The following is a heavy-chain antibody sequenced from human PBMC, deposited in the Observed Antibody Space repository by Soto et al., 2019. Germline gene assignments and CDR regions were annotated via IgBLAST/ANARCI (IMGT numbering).Heavy chain of an antibody. CDR1: GGSISGYY. V-gene: IGHV4-59*08. Sequence: SETLSLTCTVSGGSISGYYLSWIRQPPGKGLEYIGYIYYSGYTNYNPSLKSRVTISVDTSKNQFSLKLSSVTAADTAVYYCARQPPGQAGDWGQGTLVTVSS. CDR3: ARQPPGQAGD. J-gene: IGHJ4*02. D-gene: IGHD6-13*01. CDR2: IYYSGYT.